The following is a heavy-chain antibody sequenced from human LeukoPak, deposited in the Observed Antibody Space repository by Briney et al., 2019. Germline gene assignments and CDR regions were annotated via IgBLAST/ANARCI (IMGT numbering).Heavy chain of an antibody. Sequence: KTSETLSLTCTVSGGSISSSGFYYWGWIRQPPGKGLEWIGSIYFNGDTYYNSSHKSRVTISVDTSKNQFSLKLNSVTAADTAVYYCARGLTMIRGVLWVNWFDPWGQGTLVTVSS. V-gene: IGHV4-39*07. D-gene: IGHD3-10*01. CDR1: GGSISSSGFYY. J-gene: IGHJ5*02. CDR2: IYFNGDT. CDR3: ARGLTMIRGVLWVNWFDP.